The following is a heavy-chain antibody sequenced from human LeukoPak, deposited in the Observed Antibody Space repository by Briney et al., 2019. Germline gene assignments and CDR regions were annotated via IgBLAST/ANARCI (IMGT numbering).Heavy chain of an antibody. CDR1: GGSISNYY. CDR3: ARDRSPEHYYDSSHWDYYYGMDV. J-gene: IGHJ6*02. Sequence: SETLSLTCTVSGGSISNYYWSWIRQPPGKGLEWIGYIYYSGSANYNPSLKSRVTISVDTSKNQFSLKLSSVTAADTAVYYCARDRSPEHYYDSSHWDYYYGMDVWGQGTTVTVSS. V-gene: IGHV4-59*01. D-gene: IGHD3-22*01. CDR2: IYYSGSA.